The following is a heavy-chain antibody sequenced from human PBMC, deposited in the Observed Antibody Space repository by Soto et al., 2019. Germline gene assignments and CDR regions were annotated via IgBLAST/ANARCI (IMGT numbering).Heavy chain of an antibody. D-gene: IGHD6-13*01. J-gene: IGHJ6*02. Sequence: RGYLKLACAASGFTFSSYGMHWVRQAPGKGLEWVAVISYDGSNKYYADSVKGRFTISRDNSKNTLYLQMNSLRAEDTAVYYCAKDSGQQLVRGYYYYGMDFSCQGTSLTVFS. CDR1: GFTFSSYG. CDR2: ISYDGSNK. CDR3: AKDSGQQLVRGYYYYGMDF. V-gene: IGHV3-30*18.